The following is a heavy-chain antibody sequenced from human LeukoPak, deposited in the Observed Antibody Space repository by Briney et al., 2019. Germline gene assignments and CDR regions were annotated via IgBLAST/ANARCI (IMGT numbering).Heavy chain of an antibody. CDR2: IYYSGST. J-gene: IGHJ4*02. CDR3: ARESAKEVGFDY. V-gene: IGHV4-59*06. CDR1: GGSISSYY. D-gene: IGHD5-24*01. Sequence: SETLSLTCTVSGGSISSYYWSWIRQPPGKGLEWIGYIYYSGSTYYNPSLKSRVTISVDTSKNQFSLKLSSVTAADTAVYYCARESAKEVGFDYWGQGTLVTVSS.